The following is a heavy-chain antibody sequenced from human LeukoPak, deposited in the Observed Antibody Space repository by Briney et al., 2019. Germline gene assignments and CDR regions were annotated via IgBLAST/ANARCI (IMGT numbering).Heavy chain of an antibody. CDR2: IYYSGST. CDR1: GGSISSYY. D-gene: IGHD3-10*01. CDR3: ARRVRGSYYFDY. V-gene: IGHV4-39*01. Sequence: PSETLSLTCTVSGGSISSYYWGWIRQPPGKGLEGIGSIYYSGSTYYNPSLKSRVTISVDTSKNQFSLKLCSVTAADTAVYYCARRVRGSYYFDYWGQGTLVTVSS. J-gene: IGHJ4*02.